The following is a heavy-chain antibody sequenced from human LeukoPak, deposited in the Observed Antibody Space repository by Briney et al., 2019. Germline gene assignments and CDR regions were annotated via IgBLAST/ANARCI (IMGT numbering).Heavy chain of an antibody. CDR3: ARGGAVAGYRFDP. D-gene: IGHD6-19*01. V-gene: IGHV3-48*04. J-gene: IGHJ5*02. CDR2: ISSSSATI. CDR1: GFTFNPYS. Sequence: GGSLRLSCVASGFTFNPYSMNWFRQAPGKGLEWISYISSSSATIYYADSVKGRFTISRDNAKNSLYLQMNSLRAEDTAVYYCARGGAVAGYRFDPWGQGTLVTVSS.